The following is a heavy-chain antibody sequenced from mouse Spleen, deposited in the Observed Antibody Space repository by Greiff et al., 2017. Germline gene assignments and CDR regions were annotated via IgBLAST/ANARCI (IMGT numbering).Heavy chain of an antibody. CDR2: IYPGSGNT. CDR1: GYTFTDYY. J-gene: IGHJ4*01. Sequence: VQLQQSGAELVRPGASVKLSCKASGYTFTDYYINWVKQRPGQGLEWIARIYPGSGNTYYNEKFKGKATLTAEKSSSTAYMQLSSLTSEDSAVYFCARGEVRRDAMDYWGQGTSVTVSS. CDR3: ARGEVRRDAMDY. V-gene: IGHV1-76*01. D-gene: IGHD2-14*01.